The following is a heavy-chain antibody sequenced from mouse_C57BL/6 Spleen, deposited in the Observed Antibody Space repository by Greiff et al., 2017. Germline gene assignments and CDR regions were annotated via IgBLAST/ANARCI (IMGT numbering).Heavy chain of an antibody. Sequence: VQRVESDAELVKPGASVKISCKVSGYTFTDHTIHWMKQRPEQGLEWIGYIYPRDGSTKNNEKFKGKATLTADKSSSTAYMQRNSLTSEDSAVYFCARSATTVVATKNYFDYWGQGTTLTVSS. D-gene: IGHD1-1*01. CDR3: ARSATTVVATKNYFDY. J-gene: IGHJ2*01. V-gene: IGHV1-78*01. CDR2: IYPRDGST. CDR1: GYTFTDHT.